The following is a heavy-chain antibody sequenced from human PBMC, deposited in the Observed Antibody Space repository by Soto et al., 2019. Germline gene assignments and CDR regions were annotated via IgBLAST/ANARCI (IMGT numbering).Heavy chain of an antibody. D-gene: IGHD3-16*01. CDR2: IIGSGSSTI. CDR3: ARGGSEGESYFDY. V-gene: IGHV3-48*02. CDR1: GFTFSSSS. J-gene: IGHJ4*02. Sequence: EVQLVESGGGLVQPGGSLRLSCAASGFTFSSSSMNWVRQAPGKGLEWISYIIGSGSSTIYYADSVKGRFTISRDNAKNSLYLPMNSLRDEDTAVYYCARGGSEGESYFDYWGQGTLVTVSS.